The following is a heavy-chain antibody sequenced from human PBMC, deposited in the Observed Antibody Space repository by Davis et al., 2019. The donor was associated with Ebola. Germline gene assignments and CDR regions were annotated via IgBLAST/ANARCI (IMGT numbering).Heavy chain of an antibody. J-gene: IGHJ5*02. CDR3: ARARREQQLVGSNWFDP. Sequence: AASVKVSCKASGYTFTSYGISWVRQAPGQGLEWMGWISAYNGNTKYSQKFQGRVTITRDTSASTAYMELSSLRSEDTAVYYCARARREQQLVGSNWFDPWGQGTLVTVSS. D-gene: IGHD6-13*01. CDR1: GYTFTSYG. V-gene: IGHV1-18*01. CDR2: ISAYNGNT.